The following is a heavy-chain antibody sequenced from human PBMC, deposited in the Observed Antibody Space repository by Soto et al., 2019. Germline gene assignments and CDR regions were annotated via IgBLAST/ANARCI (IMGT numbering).Heavy chain of an antibody. Sequence: ESLKISCKGSGYSFTSYWIGWVRQMPGKGLEWMGIIYPGDSDTRYSPSFQGQVTISADKSISTAYLQWSSMKASDTAMYYCARYGYSSSWYPPLSYYYGMDVWGQGTTVTVSS. V-gene: IGHV5-51*01. CDR2: IYPGDSDT. CDR1: GYSFTSYW. J-gene: IGHJ6*02. CDR3: ARYGYSSSWYPPLSYYYGMDV. D-gene: IGHD6-13*01.